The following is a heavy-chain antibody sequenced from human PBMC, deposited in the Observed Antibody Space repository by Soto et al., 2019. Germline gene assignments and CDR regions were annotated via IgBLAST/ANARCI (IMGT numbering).Heavy chain of an antibody. J-gene: IGHJ6*02. CDR3: ARGCSHYDFWSGSLTYYYYYGMDV. V-gene: IGHV1-2*04. D-gene: IGHD3-3*01. CDR2: INPNSGGT. Sequence: ASVKVSCKASGYTFTGYYMHWVRQAPGQGLEWMGWINPNSGGTNYAQKFQGWVTMTRDTSISTAYMELSSLRSEDTAVYYCARGCSHYDFWSGSLTYYYYYGMDVWGQGTTVTVSS. CDR1: GYTFTGYY.